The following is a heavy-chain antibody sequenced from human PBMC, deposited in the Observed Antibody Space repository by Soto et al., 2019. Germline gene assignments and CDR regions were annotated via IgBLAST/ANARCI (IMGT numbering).Heavy chain of an antibody. D-gene: IGHD1-1*01. J-gene: IGHJ5*02. CDR2: IVVGSGNT. Sequence: SVKVSCKASGFTFSSSGIHWVRQARGQRLEWIGWIVVGSGNTNYAQKFQERVTITRDVSTNTAYMELTSLRSEDTAVYYCAADLASTDPYNWFEPWGQGTLVTV. V-gene: IGHV1-58*02. CDR3: AADLASTDPYNWFEP. CDR1: GFTFSSSG.